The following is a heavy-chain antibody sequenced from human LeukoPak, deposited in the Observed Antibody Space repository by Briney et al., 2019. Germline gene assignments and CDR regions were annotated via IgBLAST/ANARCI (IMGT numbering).Heavy chain of an antibody. V-gene: IGHV3-30*03. Sequence: PGRSLRLPCAASGFTFSSYGMHWVRQAPGKGLEWVAVISYDGSNKYYADSVRGRFTISRDNSKNTLYLQMNSLRAEDTAVYYCAIPEFDYWGQGTLVTVSS. CDR2: ISYDGSNK. CDR1: GFTFSSYG. J-gene: IGHJ4*02. CDR3: AIPEFDY. D-gene: IGHD1-14*01.